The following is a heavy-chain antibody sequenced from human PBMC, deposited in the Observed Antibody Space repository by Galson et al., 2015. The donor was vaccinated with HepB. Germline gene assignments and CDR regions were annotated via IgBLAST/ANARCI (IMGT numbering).Heavy chain of an antibody. D-gene: IGHD3-10*01. CDR2: ISAYNGNT. Sequence: SVKVSCKASGYTFASYAISWLRQAPGQGLEWVGWISAYNGNTNYAQNVQGRVSMTTDTSTSTAYMELRGLKSDDTAVYYCARELRGTHYDYWGQGTLVTVSS. CDR1: GYTFASYA. V-gene: IGHV1-18*01. CDR3: ARELRGTHYDY. J-gene: IGHJ4*02.